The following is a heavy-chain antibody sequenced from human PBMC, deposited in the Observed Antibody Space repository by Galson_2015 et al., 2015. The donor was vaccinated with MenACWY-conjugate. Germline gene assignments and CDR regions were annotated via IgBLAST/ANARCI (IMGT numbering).Heavy chain of an antibody. J-gene: IGHJ6*03. CDR3: AKDWSVPYSTISYYFCMDV. V-gene: IGHV3-30*18. CDR2: ISYDGSNE. Sequence: SLRLSCAASGFTFRRFGMHWVRQAPGKGLEWMAVISYDGSNESYADSVKGRFTISRDNSKNTLYLQMNSLRADDTAVYYCAKDWSVPYSTISYYFCMDVWGKGTTVTVS. D-gene: IGHD6-13*01. CDR1: GFTFRRFG.